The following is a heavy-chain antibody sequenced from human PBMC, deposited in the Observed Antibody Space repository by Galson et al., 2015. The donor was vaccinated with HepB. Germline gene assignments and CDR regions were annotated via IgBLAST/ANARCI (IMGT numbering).Heavy chain of an antibody. D-gene: IGHD6-13*01. CDR3: AKDDRPYSNSLQY. CDR2: ISWNSGRI. V-gene: IGHV3-9*01. Sequence: SLRLCCAASGFTFGDYAMHWVRQAPGKGLEWVSGISWNSGRIGYADSVKGRFTISRDNAKNSLYLQMNSLRAEDTALYYCAKDDRPYSNSLQYWGQGTLVTVSS. J-gene: IGHJ4*02. CDR1: GFTFGDYA.